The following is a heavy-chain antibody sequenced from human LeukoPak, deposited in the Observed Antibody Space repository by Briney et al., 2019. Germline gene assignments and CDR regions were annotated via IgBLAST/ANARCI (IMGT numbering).Heavy chain of an antibody. CDR1: GFTFSSYE. CDR3: ARDLYDSGAYSSPIDY. J-gene: IGHJ4*02. CDR2: ISSSGSTI. V-gene: IGHV3-48*03. D-gene: IGHD3-22*01. Sequence: PGGSLRLSCAASGFTFSSYEMNWVRQAPGKGPEWVSYISSSGSTIYYADSVKGRFTISRDNAKNSLYLQMNSLRAEDTAVYYCARDLYDSGAYSSPIDYWGRGTLVTVSS.